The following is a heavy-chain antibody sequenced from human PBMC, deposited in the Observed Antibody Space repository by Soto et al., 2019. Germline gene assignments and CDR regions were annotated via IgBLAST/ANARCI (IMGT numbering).Heavy chain of an antibody. CDR2: IFQSGST. CDR1: GGTIRSPDW. D-gene: IGHD6-19*01. CDR3: ARGRGRYRRGWSWFDP. V-gene: IGHV4-4*02. J-gene: IGHJ5*02. Sequence: QVQLQESGPGLVEPSGTLSLTCGVSGGTIRSPDWWTWVRQPPGKGLEWIGEIFQSGSTNYTPSLERRVTISVDKSKNQFSLTLTSVTAADTAVYFCARGRGRYRRGWSWFDPWGQGIFVTVSS.